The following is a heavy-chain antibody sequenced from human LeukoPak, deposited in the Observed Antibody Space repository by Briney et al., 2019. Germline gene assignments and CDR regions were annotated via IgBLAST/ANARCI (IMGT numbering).Heavy chain of an antibody. J-gene: IGHJ4*02. CDR3: ARNRGGTYFIY. CDR1: GYTFTGYY. CDR2: INPNSGGT. Sequence: ASVKVSCKASGYTFTGYYMHWVRQAPGQGLEWMGWINPNSGGTNYAQKFQGRVTMTRDTSISTAYMELSSLTSDDTAMYFCARNRGGTYFIYWGQGTLVNVSS. V-gene: IGHV1-2*02. D-gene: IGHD1-26*01.